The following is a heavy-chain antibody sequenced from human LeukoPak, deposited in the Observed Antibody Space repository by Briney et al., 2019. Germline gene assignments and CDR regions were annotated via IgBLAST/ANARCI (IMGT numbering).Heavy chain of an antibody. V-gene: IGHV4-30-4*01. CDR1: GGSISSGDYY. J-gene: IGHJ6*02. Sequence: SQTLSLTCTVSGGSISSGDYYGTWIRQPPGKGLEWIGYIYYSGNTHYNPSLKSRVSISVDTAKNQFSLNLSSVTAADTAVYYCARDLDVWGQGTTVTVSS. CDR3: ARDLDV. CDR2: IYYSGNT.